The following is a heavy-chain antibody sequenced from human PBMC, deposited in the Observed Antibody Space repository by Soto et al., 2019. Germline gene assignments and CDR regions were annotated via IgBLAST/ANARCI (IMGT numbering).Heavy chain of an antibody. V-gene: IGHV4-39*01. CDR3: ARHPSDFWFDP. Sequence: QLQLQESGPGLVKPSETLSLTCSVSGGSISSSSYFWGWISQPPGKGLEWIGSSYYSGSTYYNPSLKSRVAVSVDTSKNQFSLKLISVTAADTAVYYCARHPSDFWFDPWGQGTLVTVSS. J-gene: IGHJ5*02. CDR2: SYYSGST. CDR1: GGSISSSSYF. D-gene: IGHD2-21*02.